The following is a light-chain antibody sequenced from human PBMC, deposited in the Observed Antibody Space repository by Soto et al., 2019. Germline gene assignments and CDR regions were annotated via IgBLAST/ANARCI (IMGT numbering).Light chain of an antibody. J-gene: IGKJ4*01. CDR1: QSVSTY. CDR3: QQRSDWPLT. V-gene: IGKV3-11*01. Sequence: EIVLTQSPATLSLSPGERATISCRASQSVSTYLAWYQQKPGQAPRLLIYDASNRATGIPARFSGSGSGTDFTLTIISLEPEDFAVYYCQQRSDWPLTFGGGTKV. CDR2: DAS.